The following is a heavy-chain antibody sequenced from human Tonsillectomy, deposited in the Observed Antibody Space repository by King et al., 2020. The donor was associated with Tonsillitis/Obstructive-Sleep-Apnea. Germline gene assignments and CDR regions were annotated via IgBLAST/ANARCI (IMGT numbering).Heavy chain of an antibody. CDR3: ARRRVGRRYEMAHYFDN. J-gene: IGHJ4*02. D-gene: IGHD5-12*01. CDR2: IYWDDDR. Sequence: VTLQESGPMPVKPTQTLTLTCTFSGFSLSTSGASVGWIRQPPGKALEWLALIYWDDDRSYSPSLKSRLTITKDTSKNQVVLIMTNMDPGDTATYYCARRRVGRRYEMAHYFDNWGQGTLVPVSS. CDR1: GFSLSTSGAS. V-gene: IGHV2-5*02.